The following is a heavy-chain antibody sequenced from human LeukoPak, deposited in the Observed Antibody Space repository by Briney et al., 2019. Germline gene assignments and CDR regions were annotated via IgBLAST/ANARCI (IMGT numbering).Heavy chain of an antibody. Sequence: SGPTLLNPTQTLTLTCTFSRVSLSTSGVGVGWIRQPPGKALEWLALIYWDTEKRYSPCSKSTRTITKDTSKNQVVLTMTNMDPVDTATYYCAHRRNGVVVARDDAFDIWGQGTMVTVSS. CDR2: IYWDTEK. D-gene: IGHD2-15*01. V-gene: IGHV2-5*02. J-gene: IGHJ3*02. CDR1: RVSLSTSGVG. CDR3: AHRRNGVVVARDDAFDI.